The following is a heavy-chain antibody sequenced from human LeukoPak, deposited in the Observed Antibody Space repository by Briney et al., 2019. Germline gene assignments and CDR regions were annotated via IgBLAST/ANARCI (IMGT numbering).Heavy chain of an antibody. CDR1: GFSFSTHW. V-gene: IGHV3-7*01. CDR2: IKQDGSER. J-gene: IGHJ4*02. CDR3: ATSVTGNLYYFDY. D-gene: IGHD3-9*01. Sequence: GGRRLSSAASGFSFSTHWISWVGPAPGKGLGWVANIKQDGSERYYMDSVKGRFTISRDNTKNSLYLQMNSLRAEDTAVYYCATSVTGNLYYFDYWGQETLVTVSS.